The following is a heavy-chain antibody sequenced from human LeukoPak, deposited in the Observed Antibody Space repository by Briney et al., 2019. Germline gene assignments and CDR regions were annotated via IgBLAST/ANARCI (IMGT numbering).Heavy chain of an antibody. CDR3: ATKRKYSGSRPDAFDI. CDR2: FDPEDGET. J-gene: IGHJ3*02. Sequence: ASVKVSCKASGYTFTGYYMHWVRQAPGQGLEWMGGFDPEDGETIYAQKFQGRVTMTEDTSTDTAYMELSSLRSEDTAVYYCATKRKYSGSRPDAFDIWGQGTMVTVSS. V-gene: IGHV1-24*01. D-gene: IGHD1-26*01. CDR1: GYTFTGYY.